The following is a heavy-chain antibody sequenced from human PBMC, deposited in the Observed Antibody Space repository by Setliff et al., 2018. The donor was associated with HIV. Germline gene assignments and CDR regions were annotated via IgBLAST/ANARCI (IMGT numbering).Heavy chain of an antibody. D-gene: IGHD3-10*01. Sequence: GASVKVSCKASGYSFSGYYIHWVRQAPGQGLEWMGWINPNSGGRKYAQKFHGRVTMTRDTSISTTYMELSSLRSDDTAVYYCARGFGEVDWFDPWGQGTLVTVS. CDR3: ARGFGEVDWFDP. CDR1: GYSFSGYY. V-gene: IGHV1-2*02. CDR2: INPNSGGR. J-gene: IGHJ5*02.